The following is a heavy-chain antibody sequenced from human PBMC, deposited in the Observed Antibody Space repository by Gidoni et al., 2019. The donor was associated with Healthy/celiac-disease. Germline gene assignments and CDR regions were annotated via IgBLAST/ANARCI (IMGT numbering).Heavy chain of an antibody. CDR2: IYYSGST. CDR1: GGSLSSSSYY. CDR3: ARHHIAATYYFDY. V-gene: IGHV4-39*01. Sequence: QLQLQESGPGLVKPSETLSLTCTVSGGSLSSSSYYWGWIRHPPGKGLEWIGSIYYSGSTYYNPSLKSRVTISVDTSKNQFSLKLSSVTAADTAVYDCARHHIAATYYFDYWGQGTLVTVSS. D-gene: IGHD2-15*01. J-gene: IGHJ4*02.